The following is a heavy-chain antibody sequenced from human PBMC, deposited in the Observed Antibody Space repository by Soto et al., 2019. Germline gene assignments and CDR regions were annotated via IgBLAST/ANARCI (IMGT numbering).Heavy chain of an antibody. Sequence: QVQLVQSGAEVKKPGSSVKVSCKASGGTFSSYAISWVRQAPGQGLEWMGGIIPIFGTANYAQKFQGRVTITADESTSTAYMELSSLRSEDTAVYYCADSSPPIIAAAGDYYYCGMDVWGQGTTVTVSS. CDR3: ADSSPPIIAAAGDYYYCGMDV. V-gene: IGHV1-69*12. CDR2: IIPIFGTA. CDR1: GGTFSSYA. D-gene: IGHD6-13*01. J-gene: IGHJ6*02.